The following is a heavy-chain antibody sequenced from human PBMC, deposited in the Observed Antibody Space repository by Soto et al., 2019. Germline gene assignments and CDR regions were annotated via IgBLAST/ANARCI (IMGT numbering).Heavy chain of an antibody. V-gene: IGHV1-69*01. CDR2: IIPIFDTT. CDR3: ARSRTTVTPNWFDP. D-gene: IGHD4-4*01. CDR1: GGTFTTYG. Sequence: QVQLVQSGTEVKKPGSSVKVSCKASGGTFTTYGFSWVRQTPGQGLEWMGGIIPIFDTTNYAQKFQGRITVTADESTSTAYLELSSLRSEDTAVYYRARSRTTVTPNWFDPWGQGTLVTVSS. J-gene: IGHJ5*02.